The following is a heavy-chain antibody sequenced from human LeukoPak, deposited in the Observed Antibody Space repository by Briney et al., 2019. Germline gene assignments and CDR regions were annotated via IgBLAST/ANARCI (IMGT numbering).Heavy chain of an antibody. J-gene: IGHJ4*02. CDR3: ATVPGRRFLEWLPLVY. D-gene: IGHD3-3*01. Sequence: ASVKVSCKASGYTFTGYYVHWVRQAPGQGLEWMGWINPNSAGTNYAQKFQGRVTMTRDTSISTAYMELSRLRSDDTAVYYCATVPGRRFLEWLPLVYWGQGTLVTVSS. CDR2: INPNSAGT. CDR1: GYTFTGYY. V-gene: IGHV1-2*02.